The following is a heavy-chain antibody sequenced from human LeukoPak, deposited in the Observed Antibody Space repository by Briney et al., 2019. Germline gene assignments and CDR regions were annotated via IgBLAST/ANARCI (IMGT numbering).Heavy chain of an antibody. CDR1: GFTFNRCW. J-gene: IGHJ4*02. Sequence: PGGSLRLSCVVSGFTFNRCWMNWVRQAPGKGLEWVAVISYDGSNKYYADSVKGRFTISRDNSKNTLYLQMNSLRAEDTAVYYCAKDTRSSGLDLPDYWGQGTLVTVSS. CDR3: AKDTRSSGLDLPDY. CDR2: ISYDGSNK. D-gene: IGHD6-19*01. V-gene: IGHV3-30*18.